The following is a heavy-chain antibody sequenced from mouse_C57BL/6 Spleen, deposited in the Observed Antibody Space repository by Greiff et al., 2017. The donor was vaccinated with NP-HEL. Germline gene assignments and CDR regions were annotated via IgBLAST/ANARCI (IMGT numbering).Heavy chain of an antibody. J-gene: IGHJ3*01. Sequence: DVQLVESGGGLVKPGGSLKLSCAASGFTFSDYGMHWVRQAPEKGLEWVAYISRGSSTIYYPDTVKGRFTIPRDNAKNTLFLQMTSLRSEDTAMYYCAVRAWFAYWGQGTLVTVSA. V-gene: IGHV5-17*01. CDR3: AVRAWFAY. CDR2: ISRGSSTI. CDR1: GFTFSDYG.